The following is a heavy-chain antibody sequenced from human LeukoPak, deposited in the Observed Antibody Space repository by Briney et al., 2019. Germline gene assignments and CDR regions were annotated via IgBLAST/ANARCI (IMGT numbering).Heavy chain of an antibody. CDR1: GFTFSSSA. J-gene: IGHJ4*02. Sequence: QPGGSLRLSCAASGFTFSSSAMSWVRQAPGKGPEWVSVVTGSGGSTDYAGSVKGRFTISRDNSKNTLYLQMNSRRAEDTAVYYCAKGSGWYLWGQGTLVTVSS. V-gene: IGHV3-23*01. CDR2: VTGSGGST. CDR3: AKGSGWYL. D-gene: IGHD6-19*01.